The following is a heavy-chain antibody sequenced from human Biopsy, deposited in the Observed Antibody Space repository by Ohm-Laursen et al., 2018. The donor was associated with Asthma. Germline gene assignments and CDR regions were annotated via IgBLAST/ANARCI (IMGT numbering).Heavy chain of an antibody. V-gene: IGHV3-30*03. CDR1: GFTFSTYG. J-gene: IGHJ4*02. CDR2: ISYDGSSI. D-gene: IGHD6-19*01. Sequence: SLRLSCAAPGFTFSTYGIHWVRQAPGKGLEWVAVISYDGSSIYYADSVKGRFTISRDNSKNTLSLQMNSLTAEDTAVYYCAREGVAGTHIEDWGQGTLVTVSS. CDR3: AREGVAGTHIED.